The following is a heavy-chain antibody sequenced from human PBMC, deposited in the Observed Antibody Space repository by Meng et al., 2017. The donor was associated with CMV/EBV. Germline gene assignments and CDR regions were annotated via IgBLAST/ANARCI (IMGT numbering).Heavy chain of an antibody. D-gene: IGHD2/OR15-2a*01. J-gene: IGHJ4*02. CDR2: IYYSGST. V-gene: IGHV4-30-4*08. CDR1: GGSISRGDYY. Sequence: PLHQSGPGLVNPSHTLVLTSTVSGGSISRGDYYWSCIRQPPGKGLEWIGYIYYSGSTYYNPSLKSRVTISVDTSKNQFSLKLSSVTAADTAVYYCARTGEYPTFDYWGQGTLVTVSS. CDR3: ARTGEYPTFDY.